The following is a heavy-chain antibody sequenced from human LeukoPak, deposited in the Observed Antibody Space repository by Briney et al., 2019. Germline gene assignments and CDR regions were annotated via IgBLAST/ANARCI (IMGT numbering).Heavy chain of an antibody. Sequence: RGGSQGLLCAASGFTFSHYCMQWVSQAPGKGLVWVSRINSDGSSATYGDFVKGRFTISRDNAKKTLYLQMNSLRAEDTAEYYCASVWGGDAFDIWGQGTTVTVSS. CDR2: INSDGSSA. J-gene: IGHJ3*02. CDR1: GFTFSHYC. V-gene: IGHV3-74*01. CDR3: ASVWGGDAFDI. D-gene: IGHD3-16*01.